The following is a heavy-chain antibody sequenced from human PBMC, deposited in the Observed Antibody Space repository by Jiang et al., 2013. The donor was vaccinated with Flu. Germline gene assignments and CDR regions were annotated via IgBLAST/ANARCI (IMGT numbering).Heavy chain of an antibody. CDR2: ISYDGSNQ. Sequence: GVVQPGRSLRLSCAASGFTFSSYGMHWVRQAPGKGLEWVAVISYDGSNQDYADSVRGRFTISRDNSKNTLYLQMNSLRDEDTAMYYCARPPGVGATVWRDAFDIWGQGTMVTVSS. D-gene: IGHD1-26*01. CDR1: GFTFSSYG. V-gene: IGHV3-30-3*01. CDR3: ARPPGVGATVWRDAFDI. J-gene: IGHJ3*02.